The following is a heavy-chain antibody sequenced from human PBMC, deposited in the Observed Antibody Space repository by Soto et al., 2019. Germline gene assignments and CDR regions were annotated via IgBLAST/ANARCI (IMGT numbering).Heavy chain of an antibody. D-gene: IGHD6-19*01. J-gene: IGHJ4*02. CDR3: ARGLGSSGWYVY. Sequence: GASVKVSCKASGYTFTSYDINWVRQATGQGLEWMGWMNPNSGNTGYAQKFQGRVTMTRSTSISTAYMELSSLRSEDTAVYYCARGLGSSGWYVYWGQGTLVTVSS. V-gene: IGHV1-8*01. CDR1: GYTFTSYD. CDR2: MNPNSGNT.